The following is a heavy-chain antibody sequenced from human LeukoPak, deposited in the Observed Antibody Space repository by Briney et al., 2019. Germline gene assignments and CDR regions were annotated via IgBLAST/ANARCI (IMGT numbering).Heavy chain of an antibody. V-gene: IGHV3-53*01. CDR2: VYGCDTT. CDR1: GFIVSSNY. D-gene: IGHD3-10*01. CDR3: ARDAHTSSGSYWGGVDYYYSLDV. Sequence: GGSLRLSCTASGFIVSSNYITWVRQAPGKGLEWVSVVYGCDTTKYADSVKGRFTIPRDNSKNTTHFQMNSLKGEDPAGDYCARDAHTSSGSYWGGVDYYYSLDVWGQGTTVTVSS. J-gene: IGHJ6*02.